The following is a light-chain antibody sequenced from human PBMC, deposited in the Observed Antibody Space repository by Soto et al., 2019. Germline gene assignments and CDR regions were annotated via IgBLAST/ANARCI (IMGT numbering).Light chain of an antibody. Sequence: QSALTQPASVSGSPGQSITISCTGTSSDFGGYNYVSWYQQHPGKAPKLMIYDVSNRPSGVSNRFSGSKSGNTASLTISGLQAEDEADYYCSSYTSSSTRVFGGGTKVTVL. CDR2: DVS. CDR1: SSDFGGYNY. J-gene: IGLJ2*01. CDR3: SSYTSSSTRV. V-gene: IGLV2-14*01.